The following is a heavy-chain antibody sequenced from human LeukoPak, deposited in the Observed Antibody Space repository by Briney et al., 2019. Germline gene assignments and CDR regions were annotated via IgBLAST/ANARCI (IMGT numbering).Heavy chain of an antibody. Sequence: GASVKVSCKASGYTFTGYYMHWVRQAPGQGLEWMGRINPNSGGTNYAQKFQGRVTMTRDTSISTAYMELSRLRSDDTAVYYCARDSRVTIFGVVTIIQCDYWGQGTLVTVSS. CDR2: INPNSGGT. CDR3: ARDSRVTIFGVVTIIQCDY. J-gene: IGHJ4*02. D-gene: IGHD3-3*01. V-gene: IGHV1-2*06. CDR1: GYTFTGYY.